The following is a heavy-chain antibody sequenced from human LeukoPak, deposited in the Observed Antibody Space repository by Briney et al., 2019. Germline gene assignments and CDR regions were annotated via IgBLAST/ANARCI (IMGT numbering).Heavy chain of an antibody. V-gene: IGHV4-59*12. J-gene: IGHJ4*02. CDR3: ARTVGLGCGSSTSCGHHDY. CDR2: IYYSGNT. CDR1: GGSISNYY. D-gene: IGHD2-2*01. Sequence: SETLSLTCTVSGGSISNYYRSWIRQPPGGGLEWIGYIYYSGNTNYNPSLKSRVSMSIDTSKNQFGLKLSSVTAADTAVYYCARTVGLGCGSSTSCGHHDYWGQGTLVTVSS.